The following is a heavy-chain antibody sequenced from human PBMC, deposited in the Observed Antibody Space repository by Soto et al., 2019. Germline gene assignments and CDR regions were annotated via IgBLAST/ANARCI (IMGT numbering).Heavy chain of an antibody. D-gene: IGHD1-26*01. CDR2: IIPIFGTA. CDR3: ARSILRGATLINWFDP. CDR1: GGTFSSYA. J-gene: IGHJ5*02. V-gene: IGHV1-69*13. Sequence: ASVKVSCKASGGTFSSYAISRVRQAPGQGLEWMGGIIPIFGTANYAQKFQGRVTITADESTSTAYMELSSLRSEDTAVYYCARSILRGATLINWFDPWGQGTLVTVSS.